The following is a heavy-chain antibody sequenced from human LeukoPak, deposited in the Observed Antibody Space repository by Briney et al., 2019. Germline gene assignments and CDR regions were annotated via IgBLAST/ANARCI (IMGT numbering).Heavy chain of an antibody. Sequence: GASVKVSCKASGYTFTGYAMNWVRQAPGQGLEWMGWINTNTGNPTYAQGFTGRFVFSLDTSVSTAYLQISSLKAEDTAVYYCARGVPISGWGYDSNGDAFDIWGQGTMVTVSS. CDR2: INTNTGNP. CDR3: ARGVPISGWGYDSNGDAFDI. CDR1: GYTFTGYA. J-gene: IGHJ3*02. V-gene: IGHV7-4-1*02. D-gene: IGHD3-22*01.